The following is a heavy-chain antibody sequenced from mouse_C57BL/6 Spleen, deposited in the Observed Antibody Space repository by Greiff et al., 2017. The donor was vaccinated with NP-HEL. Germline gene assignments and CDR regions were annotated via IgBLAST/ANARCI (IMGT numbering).Heavy chain of an antibody. CDR2: ISDGGSYT. V-gene: IGHV5-4*01. D-gene: IGHD4-1*02. CDR3: ARDQLGPGYFDY. Sequence: EVQRVESGGGLVKPGGSLKLSCAASGFTFSSYAMSWVRQTPEKRLEWVATISDGGSYTYYPDNVKGRFTISRDNAKNNLYLQMSHLKSEDTAMYYCARDQLGPGYFDYWGQGTTLTVSS. J-gene: IGHJ2*01. CDR1: GFTFSSYA.